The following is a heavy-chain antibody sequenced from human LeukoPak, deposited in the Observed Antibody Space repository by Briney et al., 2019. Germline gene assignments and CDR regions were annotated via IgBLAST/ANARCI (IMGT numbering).Heavy chain of an antibody. V-gene: IGHV4-30-2*01. Sequence: SETLSLTCTVSGGSISSGGYYWSWIRQPPGKGLEWIGYIYHSGSTYYNPSLKSRVTISVDRSKNQFSPKLSSVTAADTAVYYCARGYDDSGAFDYWGQGTLVTVSS. D-gene: IGHD3-3*01. CDR1: GGSISSGGYY. CDR2: IYHSGST. J-gene: IGHJ4*02. CDR3: ARGYDDSGAFDY.